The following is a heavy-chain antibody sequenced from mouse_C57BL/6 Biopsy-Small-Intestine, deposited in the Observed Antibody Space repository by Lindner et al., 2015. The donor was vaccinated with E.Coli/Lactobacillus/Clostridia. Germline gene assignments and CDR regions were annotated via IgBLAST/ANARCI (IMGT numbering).Heavy chain of an antibody. CDR2: INPNGGRT. Sequence: SVKVSCKASGYTFSYYYIHWVRQAPGQGLQWVALINPNGGRTSYAPALQGRATMPRDESRGTVLLEIFGLRSDDTAVYYCARGPGGGSPDYWGQGTLVSVSS. J-gene: IGHJ4*01. V-gene: IGHV1-19*01. D-gene: IGHD1-1*02. CDR1: GYTFSYYY. CDR3: ARGPGGGSPDY.